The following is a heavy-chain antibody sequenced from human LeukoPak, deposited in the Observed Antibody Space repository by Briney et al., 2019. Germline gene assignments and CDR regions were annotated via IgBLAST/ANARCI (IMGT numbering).Heavy chain of an antibody. V-gene: IGHV4-34*01. Sequence: PSETLSLTCAVYGGSFSGYYWSWIRQPPGKGLEWIGEINHSGSTNYNPSLKSRVTISIDTSKNHFSLKLSYVTAADTAVYYCASFIVGARYAFDIWGQGTMVTVSS. CDR1: GGSFSGYY. D-gene: IGHD1-26*01. CDR3: ASFIVGARYAFDI. CDR2: INHSGST. J-gene: IGHJ3*02.